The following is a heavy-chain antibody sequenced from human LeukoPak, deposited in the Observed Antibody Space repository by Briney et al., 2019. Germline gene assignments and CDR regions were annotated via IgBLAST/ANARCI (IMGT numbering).Heavy chain of an antibody. J-gene: IGHJ4*02. D-gene: IGHD6-13*01. CDR3: AGSIAAAGLDY. Sequence: PSETLSLTCAVYGGSFSGYYWSWIRQPPGKGLEWIGEINHSGSTNYNPSLKSRVTISVDTSKNQFSLKLSSVTAAGTAVYYCAGSIAAAGLDYWGQGTLVTVSS. V-gene: IGHV4-34*01. CDR2: INHSGST. CDR1: GGSFSGYY.